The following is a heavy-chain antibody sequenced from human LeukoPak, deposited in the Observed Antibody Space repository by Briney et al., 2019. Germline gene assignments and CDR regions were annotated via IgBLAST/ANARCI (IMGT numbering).Heavy chain of an antibody. CDR3: AKARRTGTHYSDFDY. Sequence: GGSLRLSCAASGFTFDEYAMYWVRQAPGKGLDWVSLISGDGATTSYADSVKGRFTVSRDNSENSLHLQMESLRAEDTAFHYCAKARRTGTHYSDFDYWGQGTLVTVSS. CDR1: GFTFDEYA. V-gene: IGHV3-43*02. D-gene: IGHD3/OR15-3a*01. J-gene: IGHJ4*02. CDR2: ISGDGATT.